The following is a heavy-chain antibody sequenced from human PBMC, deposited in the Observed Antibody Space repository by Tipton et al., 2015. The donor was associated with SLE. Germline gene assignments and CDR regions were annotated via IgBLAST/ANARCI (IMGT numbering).Heavy chain of an antibody. CDR2: IYHSGST. D-gene: IGHD4-17*01. V-gene: IGHV4-38-2*01. CDR1: GYSISSGYY. J-gene: IGHJ6*02. Sequence: TLSLTCAVSGYSISSGYYWGWNRQPPGKGLEWIGSIYHSGSTYYNTSLKSRVTISVDTSKNQFSLKLSSVTAADTAVYYCARVTTVTTDYYYGMDVWGQGTTVTVSS. CDR3: ARVTTVTTDYYYGMDV.